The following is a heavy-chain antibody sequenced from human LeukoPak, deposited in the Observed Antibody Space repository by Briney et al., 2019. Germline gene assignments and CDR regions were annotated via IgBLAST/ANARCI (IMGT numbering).Heavy chain of an antibody. D-gene: IGHD4-17*01. J-gene: IGHJ4*02. V-gene: IGHV3-74*01. Sequence: PGGSLRLSCAASGFTFSRYWMHWVRQAPGKGRAWVSRISSDGSNTNYADSVKGRFTISRDNAKNTLYLQMDSLTAEDTAVYYCVSRNYGSSPFDYWGQGTLVTVSS. CDR2: ISSDGSNT. CDR1: GFTFSRYW. CDR3: VSRNYGSSPFDY.